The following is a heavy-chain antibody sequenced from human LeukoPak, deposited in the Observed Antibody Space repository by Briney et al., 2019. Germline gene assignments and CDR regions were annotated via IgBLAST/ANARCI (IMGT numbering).Heavy chain of an antibody. CDR2: INPNSGGT. CDR3: AGTYCSSTSCYLPPTDAFDI. J-gene: IGHJ3*02. Sequence: GASVTVSCTASGYTFTGYYMHWVRQAPGQGREGMGWINPNSGGTSYAQKFQGRVTITRDTSISTGYMELSRLRSDDTAVYYCAGTYCSSTSCYLPPTDAFDIWGQGTMVTVSS. D-gene: IGHD2-2*01. V-gene: IGHV1-2*02. CDR1: GYTFTGYY.